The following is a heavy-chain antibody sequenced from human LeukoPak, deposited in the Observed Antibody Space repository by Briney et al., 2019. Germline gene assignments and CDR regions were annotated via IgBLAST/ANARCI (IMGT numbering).Heavy chain of an antibody. CDR2: IIPIFGTA. J-gene: IGHJ5*02. CDR3: ARNPRFLEWWNRENWFDP. D-gene: IGHD3-3*01. CDR1: GGTFSSYA. V-gene: IGHV1-69*05. Sequence: SVKVSCKASGGTFSSYAISWVRQAPGQGLEWMGGIIPIFGTANYAQKFQGRVTITTDESTSTAYMELSSLRSEDTAVYYCARNPRFLEWWNRENWFDPWGQGTLVTVSS.